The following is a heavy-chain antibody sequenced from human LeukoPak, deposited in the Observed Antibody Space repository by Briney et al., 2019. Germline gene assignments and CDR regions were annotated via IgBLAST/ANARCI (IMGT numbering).Heavy chain of an antibody. D-gene: IGHD3-3*01. CDR2: INVANGNT. CDR3: AGSGVGDFWSGLYFDY. Sequence: ASVKVSCKSSGSTFTNYAMHWLRQAPGQRLEWMGWINVANGNTKYSQNFQGRVTITRDTSASTAYMELSSLRSEDTAVYYCAGSGVGDFWSGLYFDYWGQGTLVTVSS. CDR1: GSTFTNYA. J-gene: IGHJ4*02. V-gene: IGHV1-3*01.